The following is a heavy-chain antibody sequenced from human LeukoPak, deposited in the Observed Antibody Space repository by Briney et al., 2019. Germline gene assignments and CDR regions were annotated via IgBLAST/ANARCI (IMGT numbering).Heavy chain of an antibody. J-gene: IGHJ4*02. CDR2: ISSGGSTI. Sequence: PGGSLRLSCAASGFTLSSYSMNWVRQAPGKGLEWVSYISSGGSTIYYADSVKGRFTISRDNAKNSLYLQMNSLRAEDTAVYYCARGDYYGSGSSSHWGQGTLVTVSS. V-gene: IGHV3-48*04. D-gene: IGHD3-10*01. CDR3: ARGDYYGSGSSSH. CDR1: GFTLSSYS.